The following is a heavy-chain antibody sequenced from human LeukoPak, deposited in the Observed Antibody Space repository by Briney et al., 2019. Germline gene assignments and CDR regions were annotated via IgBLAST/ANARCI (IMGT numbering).Heavy chain of an antibody. CDR1: GYTFTSYG. CDR2: ISAYNGNT. J-gene: IGHJ4*02. Sequence: VASVKVSCKASGYTFTSYGISWVRQAPGQGLEWMGWISAYNGNTNYAQKLQGRVTMTTDTSTSTAYMELRSLRSDDTAVYYCARDPSSEGVLRYFDWLPGGYWGQGTLVTVSS. V-gene: IGHV1-18*01. D-gene: IGHD3-9*01. CDR3: ARDPSSEGVLRYFDWLPGGY.